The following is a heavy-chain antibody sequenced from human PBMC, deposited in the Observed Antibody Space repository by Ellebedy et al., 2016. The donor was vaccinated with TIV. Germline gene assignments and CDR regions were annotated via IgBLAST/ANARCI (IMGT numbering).Heavy chain of an antibody. V-gene: IGHV3-74*01. CDR2: INSDGSTT. J-gene: IGHJ4*02. CDR3: ARATYTRSRFEY. CDR1: GLTFSSNW. D-gene: IGHD2-15*01. Sequence: GGSLRLSXAASGLTFSSNWMNWVRQAPGKGLVWVSHINSDGSTTNYADSVKGRFTISRDNAKNTLYLQMNNLRAEDTAIYYCARATYTRSRFEYWGQGTLVTVSS.